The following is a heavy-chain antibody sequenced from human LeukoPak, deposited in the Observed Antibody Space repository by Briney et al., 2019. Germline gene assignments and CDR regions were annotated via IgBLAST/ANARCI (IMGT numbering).Heavy chain of an antibody. CDR3: ARDGVAELMSALDY. CDR2: ISSSSTYI. J-gene: IGHJ4*02. V-gene: IGHV3-21*06. Sequence: GGSLRLSCAASGFTFSSYEMNWVRQAPGKGLEWVSFISSSSTYIYYADSLKGRFTISRDNAKNSLYLQMNSLRAEDTAVYYCARDGVAELMSALDYWGQGILVTVSS. D-gene: IGHD1-26*01. CDR1: GFTFSSYE.